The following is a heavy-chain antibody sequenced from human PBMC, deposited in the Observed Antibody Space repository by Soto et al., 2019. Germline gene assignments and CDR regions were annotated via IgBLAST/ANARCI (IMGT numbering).Heavy chain of an antibody. CDR3: ARGAYGDYAY. CDR1: GASISSGGYY. D-gene: IGHD4-17*01. CDR2: IYYTGTT. V-gene: IGHV4-31*03. Sequence: QVHLQESGPGLVKPSQTLSLTCTVSGASISSGGYYWSWFRQHPGKGLEWIGYIYYTGTTDYNPSLKSRVNISIGTSETQFALNLSSVTAADTAVYYCARGAYGDYAYWGQGTLVTVSS. J-gene: IGHJ4*02.